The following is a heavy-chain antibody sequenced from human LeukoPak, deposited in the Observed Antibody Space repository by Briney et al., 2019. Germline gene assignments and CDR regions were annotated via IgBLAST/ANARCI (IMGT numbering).Heavy chain of an antibody. CDR2: INHSGST. CDR3: ARGGRYCSSTSCYRYFDY. V-gene: IGHV4-34*01. D-gene: IGHD2-2*01. J-gene: IGHJ4*02. CDR1: GGSFSGYY. Sequence: SETLSLTCAVYGGSFSGYYWSWIRQPPGKGLEWIGEINHSGSTNYNPSLKSRVTISVDTSKNQFSLKLSSVTVADTAVYYCARGGRYCSSTSCYRYFDYWGQGTLVTVSS.